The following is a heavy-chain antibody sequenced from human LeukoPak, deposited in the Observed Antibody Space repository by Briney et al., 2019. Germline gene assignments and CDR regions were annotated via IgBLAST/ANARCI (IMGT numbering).Heavy chain of an antibody. CDR2: ISGSDGGT. Sequence: GGSLRLSCAASGFTFSNYALSWVRQAPGKGLEWVSAISGSDGGTYHADSVRGRFAISRDNSKNTLYLQMNSLRAEDTAVYYCAKSPLGSCSGAICYPFDYWGQGTLVSVSS. V-gene: IGHV3-23*01. CDR3: AKSPLGSCSGAICYPFDY. J-gene: IGHJ4*02. D-gene: IGHD2-15*01. CDR1: GFTFSNYA.